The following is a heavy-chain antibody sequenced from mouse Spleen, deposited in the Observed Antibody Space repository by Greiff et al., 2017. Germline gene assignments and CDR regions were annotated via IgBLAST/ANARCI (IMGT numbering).Heavy chain of an antibody. CDR1: GYTFTSYW. V-gene: IGHV1-55*01. J-gene: IGHJ4*01. Sequence: QVQLQQPGAELVKPGASVKMSCKASGYTFTSYWITWVKQRPGQGLEWIGDIYPGSGSTNYNEKFKSKATLTVDKSSSTAYMQLSSLTSEDSAVYYCAIPYYGSSYDYAMDYWGQGTSVTVSS. CDR3: AIPYYGSSYDYAMDY. CDR2: IYPGSGST. D-gene: IGHD1-1*01.